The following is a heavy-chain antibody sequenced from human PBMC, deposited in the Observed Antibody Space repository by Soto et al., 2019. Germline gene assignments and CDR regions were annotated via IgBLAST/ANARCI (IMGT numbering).Heavy chain of an antibody. D-gene: IGHD1-26*01. CDR1: GGSFSGYI. J-gene: IGHJ4*02. V-gene: IGHV4-34*01. CDR2: INHSGSA. CDR3: ARGLISGSHYSGGWYYFDS. Sequence: PSETLSLTCAVYGGSFSGYIWTWMRQTPGKGLQWIGQINHSGSANYNPSLKSRVTISVHTSNSQFSLELSSVTAADTAVYYCARGLISGSHYSGGWYYFDSWGQGTQVTVS.